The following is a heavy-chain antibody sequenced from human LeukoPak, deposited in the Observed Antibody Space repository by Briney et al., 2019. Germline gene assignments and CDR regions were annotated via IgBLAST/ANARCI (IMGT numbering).Heavy chain of an antibody. V-gene: IGHV3-21*01. D-gene: IGHD1-1*01. CDR2: ISSSSSNI. CDR1: GYSISSGYY. Sequence: ETLSLTCTVSGYSISSGYYWGWIRQPPGQGLEWVSSISSSSSNIYYADSVKGRFTISRDNAKNSLYLQMNSLRVEDTAVYYCARCTTGRTFGSLREIKRSREIDYWGQGTLVTVSS. CDR3: ARCTTGRTFGSLREIKRSREIDY. J-gene: IGHJ4*02.